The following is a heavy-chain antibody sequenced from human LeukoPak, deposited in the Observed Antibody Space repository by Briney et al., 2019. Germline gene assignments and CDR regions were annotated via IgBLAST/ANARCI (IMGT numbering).Heavy chain of an antibody. CDR3: ARGIIGYYFDY. Sequence: ASVKVSCKTSGYTFTIYGISWVRQAPGQGLEWMGLISTYGNTNYAQNLQGRVTMTTDTSTSTAYMELRSLRSDDTAVYYCARGIIGYYFDYWGQGTLVTVSS. D-gene: IGHD2-15*01. CDR2: ISTYGNT. CDR1: GYTFTIYG. J-gene: IGHJ4*02. V-gene: IGHV1-18*01.